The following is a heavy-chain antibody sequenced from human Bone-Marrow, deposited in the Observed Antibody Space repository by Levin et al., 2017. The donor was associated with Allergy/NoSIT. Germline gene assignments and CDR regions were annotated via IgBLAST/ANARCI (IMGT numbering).Heavy chain of an antibody. J-gene: IGHJ6*02. CDR3: ARGSFDSSSGLYYYYGMDV. D-gene: IGHD6-6*01. CDR2: IFYRGST. Sequence: PGGSLRLSCTVSGASVTTYYWSWIRQPPGKGLEWIGYIFYRGSTKYTPSLKSRVTISLDTSKNQISLNLGSLTAADTAVYYCARGSFDSSSGLYYYYGMDVWGQGTTVTVSS. V-gene: IGHV4-59*02. CDR1: GASVTTYY.